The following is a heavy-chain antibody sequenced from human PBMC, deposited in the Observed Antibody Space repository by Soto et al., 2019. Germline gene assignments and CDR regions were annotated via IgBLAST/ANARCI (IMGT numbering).Heavy chain of an antibody. CDR3: AKDITRGWQYYDYVWGSYRPRLGMDV. V-gene: IGHV3-9*01. Sequence: EVQLVESGGGLVQPGRSLRLSCAASGFTFDDYAMHWVRQAPGKGLEWVSGISWNSGSIGYADSVKGRFTISRDNAKNSLYLQMNSLRAEDTALYYCAKDITRGWQYYDYVWGSYRPRLGMDVWGQGTTVTVSS. J-gene: IGHJ6*02. D-gene: IGHD3-16*02. CDR1: GFTFDDYA. CDR2: ISWNSGSI.